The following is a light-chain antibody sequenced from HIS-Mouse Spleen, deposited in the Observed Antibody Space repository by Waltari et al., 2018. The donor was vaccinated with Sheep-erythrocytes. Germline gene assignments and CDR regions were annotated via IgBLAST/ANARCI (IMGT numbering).Light chain of an antibody. J-gene: IGLJ3*02. CDR1: SSDVGSYNL. V-gene: IGLV2-23*01. Sequence: QSALTQPASVSGSPGQSITISCTGTSSDVGSYNLVSWYQQHPGKAPKLMIYEGSKRPSGVSHRFSGSKSGNTASLTISGLQAEDEADYDCCSYAGSSTPWVFGGGTKLTVL. CDR2: EGS. CDR3: CSYAGSSTPWV.